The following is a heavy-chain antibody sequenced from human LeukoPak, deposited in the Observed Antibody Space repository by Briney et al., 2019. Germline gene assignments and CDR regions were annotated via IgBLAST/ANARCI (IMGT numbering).Heavy chain of an antibody. D-gene: IGHD3-22*01. CDR3: ARDRSTYYYDSSGYYPGDY. CDR2: TNPSGGST. V-gene: IGHV1-46*01. CDR1: GYTFTSYY. J-gene: IGHJ4*02. Sequence: ASVKVSCKASGYTFTSYYMHWVRQAPGQGLEWMGITNPSGGSTSYAQKFQGRVTMTRDTSTSTVYMELSSLRSEDTAVYYCARDRSTYYYDSSGYYPGDYWGQGTLVTVSS.